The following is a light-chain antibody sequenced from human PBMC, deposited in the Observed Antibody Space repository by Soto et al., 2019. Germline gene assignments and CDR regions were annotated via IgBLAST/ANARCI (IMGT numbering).Light chain of an antibody. CDR3: SSYTTSSTYV. J-gene: IGLJ1*01. CDR1: SSDVGGSDY. V-gene: IGLV2-14*01. CDR2: EVN. Sequence: QSALTQSASVSGSPGQSITISCTGASSDVGGSDYVSWYQQHPDKAPKLIIYEVNNRPSGVSDRFSGSKSGNMASLTISGLQTEDEADYYCSSYTTSSTYVFGTGTKLTVL.